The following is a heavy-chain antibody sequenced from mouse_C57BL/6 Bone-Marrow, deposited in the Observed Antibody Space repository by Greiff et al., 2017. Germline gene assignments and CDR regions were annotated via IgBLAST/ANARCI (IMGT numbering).Heavy chain of an antibody. J-gene: IGHJ1*01. V-gene: IGHV7-1*02. D-gene: IGHD1-1*01. CDR2: SRNKANDYTT. CDR3: ARDYYGSSYWYFDV. Sequence: ELMLVESGGGLVQPGGSLRLSCATSGFTFSDFYMEWVRQPPGKRLEWIAASRNKANDYTTEYSASVKGRFIVSRDTSQSILYLQMNALRAEDTAIYYCARDYYGSSYWYFDVWGAGTTVTVSS. CDR1: GFTFSDFY.